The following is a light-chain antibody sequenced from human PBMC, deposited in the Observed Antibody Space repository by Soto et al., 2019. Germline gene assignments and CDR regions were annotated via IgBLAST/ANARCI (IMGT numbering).Light chain of an antibody. Sequence: DIQMTQSPSSVSAYVGDRVTITCRATQGISSWLAWYQQKPGKAPKLLIYAASSLQTGVPSRFSGSGSGTDFSLAISSLQPEDFATYYCQQASSLPWTFGQGTKVEIK. J-gene: IGKJ1*01. V-gene: IGKV1-12*02. CDR1: QGISSW. CDR2: AAS. CDR3: QQASSLPWT.